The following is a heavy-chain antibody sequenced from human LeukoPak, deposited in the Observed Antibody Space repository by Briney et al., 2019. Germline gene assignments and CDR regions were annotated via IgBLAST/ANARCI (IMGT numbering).Heavy chain of an antibody. CDR1: GFTFSSYW. J-gene: IGHJ4*02. CDR2: IKSDGSST. CDR3: ATALTPYYFDY. D-gene: IGHD3-9*01. V-gene: IGHV3-74*01. Sequence: GWSLTLSCAPSGFTFSSYWMHWVRPAPARGLVWVSHIKSDGSSTRYADSVKGRFTISRDYTKNTLYLQMNSLRAEDTAVYYCATALTPYYFDYWGQGTLVTVSS.